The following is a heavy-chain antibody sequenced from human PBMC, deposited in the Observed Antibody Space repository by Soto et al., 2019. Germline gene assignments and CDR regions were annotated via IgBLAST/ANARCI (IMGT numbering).Heavy chain of an antibody. V-gene: IGHV4-59*01. CDR3: ARGGSTWLGYFQH. Sequence: PSETLSLTCTVSGGSISGYYWSWIRQPPGKGLEWIGYIYASGSTNYNPSLKSRITISVDTSKNQFSLKLSSVTAADTAVYYCARGGSTWLGYFQHWGQGTLVTVSS. CDR1: GGSISGYY. D-gene: IGHD6-19*01. CDR2: IYASGST. J-gene: IGHJ1*01.